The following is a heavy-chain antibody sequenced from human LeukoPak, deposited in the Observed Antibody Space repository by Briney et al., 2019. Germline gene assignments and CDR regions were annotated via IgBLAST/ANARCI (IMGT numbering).Heavy chain of an antibody. CDR2: ISWNSGSI. CDR3: AKDNRRHYTSGPNPDSLH. CDR1: GFIFNNYA. Sequence: QAGGSLRLSCAGSGFIFNNYAMHWVRQPPGKGLEWVSGISWNSGSIDYADSVKGRFTISRDNAKNSPYLQMNSLRVEDTAFYYCAKDNRRHYTSGPNPDSLHWGQGALVTVSS. D-gene: IGHD6-19*01. V-gene: IGHV3-9*01. J-gene: IGHJ4*02.